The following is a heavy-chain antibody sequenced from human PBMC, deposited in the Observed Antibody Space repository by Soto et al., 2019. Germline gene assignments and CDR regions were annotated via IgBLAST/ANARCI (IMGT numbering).Heavy chain of an antibody. CDR1: GGSISTSNW. J-gene: IGHJ4*02. D-gene: IGHD6-19*01. Sequence: QVQLQESGPGLVKPSGTLSLTCAVSGGSISTSNWWTWVRQPPGKGLEWIGEIYHSGSNNYNPSLKSRVTISIDKYKNQLSLNLTSVTAADTAVYHCARGRGSGGIDYWGQGTLVTVSS. CDR3: ARGRGSGGIDY. CDR2: IYHSGSN. V-gene: IGHV4-4*02.